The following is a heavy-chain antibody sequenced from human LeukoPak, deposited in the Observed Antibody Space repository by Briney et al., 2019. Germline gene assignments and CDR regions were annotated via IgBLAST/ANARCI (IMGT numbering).Heavy chain of an antibody. Sequence: SVKVSCKASGGIFSSYAISWVRQAPGQGLEWMGRIIPIFGIANYAQKFQGRVPITADKSTSTAYMELSSLRSEDTAVYYCARTNDYYYDSSGYIDYWGQGTLVTVSS. CDR2: IIPIFGIA. D-gene: IGHD3-22*01. J-gene: IGHJ4*02. CDR1: GGIFSSYA. CDR3: ARTNDYYYDSSGYIDY. V-gene: IGHV1-69*04.